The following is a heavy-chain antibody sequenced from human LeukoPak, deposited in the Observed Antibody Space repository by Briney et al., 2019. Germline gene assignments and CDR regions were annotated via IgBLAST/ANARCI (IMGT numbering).Heavy chain of an antibody. D-gene: IGHD3-3*01. V-gene: IGHV4-39*01. CDR1: GGSISSSSNY. CDR2: IYYSGST. Sequence: ASETLSLTCTVSGGSISSSSNYWGWIRQPPGKGLEWIGSIYYSGSTYYNPSLKSRVTISVDTSKNQFSLKLSSVTAADTAVYYCARHTYYDFWSGQFDYWGQGTLVTVSS. J-gene: IGHJ4*02. CDR3: ARHTYYDFWSGQFDY.